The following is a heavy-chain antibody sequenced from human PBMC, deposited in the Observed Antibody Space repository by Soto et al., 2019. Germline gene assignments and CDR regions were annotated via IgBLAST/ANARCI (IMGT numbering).Heavy chain of an antibody. V-gene: IGHV1-3*01. J-gene: IGHJ6*02. Sequence: QVQLVQSGAEVKKPGASVKVSCKASGYTFSTYVMHWVRQAPGQRLEWMGWINAGNDNTKYSQKFQGRVTITRDTSASTVYMEVSSLSSEDTAVYYCARVGQYYYGMDVWGQGPTVTVSS. CDR3: ARVGQYYYGMDV. D-gene: IGHD4-4*01. CDR1: GYTFSTYV. CDR2: INAGNDNT.